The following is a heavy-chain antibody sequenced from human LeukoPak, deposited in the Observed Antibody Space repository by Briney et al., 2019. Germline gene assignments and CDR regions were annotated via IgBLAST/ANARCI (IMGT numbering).Heavy chain of an antibody. CDR3: ARDSYYYDSSGPNYYYGMDV. Sequence: GGSLRLSCAASGFTFSDYYMSWIHQAPGKGLEWVSYISSSGSTIYYADSVKGRFTISRDNAKNSLYLQMNSLRAEDTAVYYCARDSYYYDSSGPNYYYGMDVWGQGTTVTVSS. D-gene: IGHD3-22*01. CDR2: ISSSGSTI. CDR1: GFTFSDYY. J-gene: IGHJ6*02. V-gene: IGHV3-11*01.